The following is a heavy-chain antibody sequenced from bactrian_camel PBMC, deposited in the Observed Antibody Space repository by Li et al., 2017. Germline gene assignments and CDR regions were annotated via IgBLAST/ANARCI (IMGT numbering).Heavy chain of an antibody. CDR3: VRASSWIVSDYFGY. V-gene: IGHV3S1*01. Sequence: HVQLVESGGGSVQAGGSLRLSCLGSGYTQRNRCMAWFRQIEGKAREGVAGLHTSDGTALYVESVKGRFTISRDNAENTLYLEMNSLKPEDTALYHCVRASSWIVSDYFGYWGQGTQVTVS. J-gene: IGHJ6*01. D-gene: IGHD4*01. CDR1: GYTQRNRC. CDR2: LHTSDGTA.